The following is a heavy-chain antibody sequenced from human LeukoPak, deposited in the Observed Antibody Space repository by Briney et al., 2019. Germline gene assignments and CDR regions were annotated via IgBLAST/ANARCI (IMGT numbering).Heavy chain of an antibody. CDR1: GFTFSSYW. D-gene: IGHD3-16*01. CDR3: AIDLGDGFDC. V-gene: IGHV3-7*01. Sequence: GGSLILSCAASGFTFSSYWMNWVRQAPGEGLEWVANIKQDGSEKNYVDSVKGRFTISRDNANNSLHLQMNSLRAEDTAVYYCAIDLGDGFDCWGQGTLVTVSS. J-gene: IGHJ4*02. CDR2: IKQDGSEK.